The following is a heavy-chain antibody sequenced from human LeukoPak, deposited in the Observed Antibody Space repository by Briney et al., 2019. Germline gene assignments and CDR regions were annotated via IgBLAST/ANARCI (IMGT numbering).Heavy chain of an antibody. V-gene: IGHV1-18*04. D-gene: IGHD3-22*01. J-gene: IGHJ5*01. Sequence: ASVKVSCKASGYTFNTYGITWVRQAPGQGLEWMGWISPYNGDTHYAQKSQDRVTMTTDTSTSTAYMDLRSLGFDDTAVYYCAIDKAFLGYYDTSGYFQQWFDSWGQGTLVTVSS. CDR1: GYTFNTYG. CDR3: AIDKAFLGYYDTSGYFQQWFDS. CDR2: ISPYNGDT.